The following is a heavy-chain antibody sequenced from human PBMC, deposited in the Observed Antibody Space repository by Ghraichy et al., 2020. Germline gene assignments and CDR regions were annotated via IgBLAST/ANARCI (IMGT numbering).Heavy chain of an antibody. D-gene: IGHD1-26*01. V-gene: IGHV3-7*03. CDR1: GFTFSSFW. Sequence: LSLTCAASGFTFSSFWMSWVRQAPRKGLEWVANIKQDGSEEHYVDSVKGRFTISRDNAKNSLYLQMNSLRAEDTAVYYCAPQFSGSYPPGYWGQGTLVTVSS. CDR2: IKQDGSEE. CDR3: APQFSGSYPPGY. J-gene: IGHJ4*02.